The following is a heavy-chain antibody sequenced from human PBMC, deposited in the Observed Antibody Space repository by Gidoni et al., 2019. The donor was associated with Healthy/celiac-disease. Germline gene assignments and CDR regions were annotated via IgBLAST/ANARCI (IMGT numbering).Heavy chain of an antibody. CDR1: GGSFSGYY. Sequence: QVQLQQWGAGLLKPSETLSLTSAVYGGSFSGYYWSWIRQPPGKGLEWIGEINHSGSTNYNPSLKSRVTISVDTSKNQFSLKLSSVTAADTAVYYCAREQLPYYYYGMDVWGQGTTVTVSS. D-gene: IGHD6-6*01. J-gene: IGHJ6*02. CDR3: AREQLPYYYYGMDV. CDR2: INHSGST. V-gene: IGHV4-34*01.